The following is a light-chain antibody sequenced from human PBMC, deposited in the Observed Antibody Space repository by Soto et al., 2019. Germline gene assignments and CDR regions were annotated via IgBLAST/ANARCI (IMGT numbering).Light chain of an antibody. Sequence: DIQLTQSPSFLSASVGDRVTITCRASQGISSYLAWYQQKPGKAPKLLIYAASTLQSGVPSRFSGSGSGTEFTLTISSLQPEDFATYYCQQYNSYSREYTFGQGTKLEIK. J-gene: IGKJ2*01. CDR1: QGISSY. CDR2: AAS. CDR3: QQYNSYSREYT. V-gene: IGKV1-9*01.